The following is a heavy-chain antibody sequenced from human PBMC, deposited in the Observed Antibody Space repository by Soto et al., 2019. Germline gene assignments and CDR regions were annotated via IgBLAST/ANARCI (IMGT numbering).Heavy chain of an antibody. D-gene: IGHD6-13*01. V-gene: IGHV3-64D*06. Sequence: LRLSCSVSGFTFSSYAMHWVRQAPGKGLEYVSSISSNGGSTYYADSVKGRFTISRDNSKNTLNLQMSSLTTEDTAVYYCVKDRWVDYWGQGTLVTVSS. CDR1: GFTFSSYA. J-gene: IGHJ4*02. CDR2: ISSNGGST. CDR3: VKDRWVDY.